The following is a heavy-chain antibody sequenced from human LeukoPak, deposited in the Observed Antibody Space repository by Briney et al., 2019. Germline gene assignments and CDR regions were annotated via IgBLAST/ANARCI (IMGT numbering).Heavy chain of an antibody. V-gene: IGHV4-39*06. D-gene: IGHD2-15*01. CDR1: GGPISSYNSF. J-gene: IGHJ5*02. CDR3: ARSTWSGRFVVAVPAAHWFDP. CDR2: IYHSGNT. Sequence: SETLSLTCTVSGGPISSYNSFWGWIRQPPGKGLEWIGSIYHSGNTDFNPSLKSRVTMSVDTSKNQFALKLSSVTAADTAVYYCARSTWSGRFVVAVPAAHWFDPWGQGTLVTVSS.